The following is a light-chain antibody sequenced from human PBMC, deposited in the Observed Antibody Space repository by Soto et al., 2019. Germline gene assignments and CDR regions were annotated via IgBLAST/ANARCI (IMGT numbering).Light chain of an antibody. CDR3: QQRHMWPIT. Sequence: EIVLTQSPATLSLSPGERATLSCRASQSFRGLLAWYQQKPGQAPRLLIYDAYNRATGIPPRFSGSGSGTDFTLTISSLEPEDSAVYHCQQRHMWPITFGQGTRLEIK. V-gene: IGKV3-11*01. J-gene: IGKJ5*01. CDR2: DAY. CDR1: QSFRGL.